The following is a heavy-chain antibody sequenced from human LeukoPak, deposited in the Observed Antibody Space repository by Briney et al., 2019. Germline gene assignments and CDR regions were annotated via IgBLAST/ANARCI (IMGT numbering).Heavy chain of an antibody. CDR2: INHSGST. D-gene: IGHD3-10*01. CDR3: ARGGLLWFGELLYRPKNWFDP. J-gene: IGHJ5*02. Sequence: SETLSLTCAVYGGSFSGYYWSWIRQPPGKGLEWIGEINHSGSTNYNPSLESRVTISVDTSKNQFSLKLSSVTAADTAVYYCARGGLLWFGELLYRPKNWFDPWGQGTLVTVSS. V-gene: IGHV4-34*01. CDR1: GGSFSGYY.